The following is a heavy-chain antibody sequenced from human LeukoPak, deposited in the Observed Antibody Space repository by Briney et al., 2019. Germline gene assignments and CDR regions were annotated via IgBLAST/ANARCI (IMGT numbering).Heavy chain of an antibody. CDR2: IQSDGSAT. CDR1: GLTFTTYW. J-gene: IGHJ4*02. Sequence: GGSLRLSCAASGLTFTTYWMHWVRQAPGKGLVWVSRIQSDGSATGYAASVKGRFTISRDNARNTLYLQMNSLRAEDTAVYYCARGEDYWGQGTLVTVSS. V-gene: IGHV3-74*01. CDR3: ARGEDY.